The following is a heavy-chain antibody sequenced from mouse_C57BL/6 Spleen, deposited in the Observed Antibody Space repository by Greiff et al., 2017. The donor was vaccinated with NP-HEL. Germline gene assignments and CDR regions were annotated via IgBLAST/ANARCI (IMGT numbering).Heavy chain of an antibody. Sequence: EVHLVESGGGLVQPGGSLKLSCAASGFTFSDYYMYWVRQTPEKRLEWVAYISNGGGSTYYPDTVKGRFTISRDNAKNTLYLQMSRLKSEDTAMYYCARGITTERDYYAMDYWGQGTSVTVSS. CDR2: ISNGGGST. J-gene: IGHJ4*01. CDR3: ARGITTERDYYAMDY. V-gene: IGHV5-12*01. D-gene: IGHD2-4*01. CDR1: GFTFSDYY.